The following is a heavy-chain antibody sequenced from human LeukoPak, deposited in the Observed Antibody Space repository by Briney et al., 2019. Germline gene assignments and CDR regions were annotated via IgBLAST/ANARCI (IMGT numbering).Heavy chain of an antibody. CDR2: ISYDGSSK. CDR1: GFTFSSYA. V-gene: IGHV3-30-3*01. J-gene: IGHJ6*02. CDR3: AREITMVRGVIGYYYYGMDV. Sequence: GGSLRLSCAASGFTFSSYAMHWVRQAPGKGLEWVAVISYDGSSKYYADSVKGRFTISRDNAKNSLYLQMNSLRAEDTAVYYCAREITMVRGVIGYYYYGMDVWGQGTTVTVSS. D-gene: IGHD3-10*01.